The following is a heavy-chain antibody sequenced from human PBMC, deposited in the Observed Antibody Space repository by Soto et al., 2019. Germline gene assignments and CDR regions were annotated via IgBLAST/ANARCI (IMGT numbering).Heavy chain of an antibody. CDR2: ISGSGGST. V-gene: IGHV3-23*01. CDR1: GFTFSSYA. J-gene: IGHJ6*02. CDR3: AKWSQSSDSSGYHYYYGMDV. D-gene: IGHD3-22*01. Sequence: GGSLRLSCAASGFTFSSYAMSWVRQAPGKGLEWVSAISGSGGSTYYADSVKGRFTISRDNSKNTLYLQMNSLRAEDTAVYYCAKWSQSSDSSGYHYYYGMDVWGQGTTVTVSS.